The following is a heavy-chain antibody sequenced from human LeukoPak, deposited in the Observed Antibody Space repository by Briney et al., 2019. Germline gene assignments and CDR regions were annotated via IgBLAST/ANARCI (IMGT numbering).Heavy chain of an antibody. J-gene: IGHJ4*02. CDR2: INPSGGST. CDR1: GYTFTGYY. D-gene: IGHD3-9*01. CDR3: AREGGGQYDILTGYPFDY. Sequence: ASVKVSCKASGYTFTGYYMHWVRQAPGQGLEWMGMINPSGGSTSYAQKFQGRVTMTRDTSTSTVYMELSSLRSEDTAVYYCAREGGGQYDILTGYPFDYWGQGTLVTVSS. V-gene: IGHV1-46*01.